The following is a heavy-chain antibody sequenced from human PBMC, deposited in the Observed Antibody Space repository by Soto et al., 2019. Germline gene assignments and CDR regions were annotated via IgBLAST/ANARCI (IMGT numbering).Heavy chain of an antibody. CDR1: GGSISSYY. V-gene: IGHV4-4*07. J-gene: IGHJ6*02. CDR3: ARSRGTYSSGWYFYYYGMDV. Sequence: SETLSLTCTVSGGSISSYYWSWIRQPAGKGLEWIGRIYTSGSTNYSPSLKSRVTMSVDTSKNQFSLKLSSVTAADTAVYYCARSRGTYSSGWYFYYYGMDVWGQGTTVTVSS. CDR2: IYTSGST. D-gene: IGHD6-19*01.